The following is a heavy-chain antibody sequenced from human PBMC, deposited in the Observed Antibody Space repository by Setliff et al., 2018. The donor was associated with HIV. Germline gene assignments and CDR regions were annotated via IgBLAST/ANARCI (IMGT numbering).Heavy chain of an antibody. V-gene: IGHV3-23*01. CDR2: ISGSGTTT. J-gene: IGHJ4*02. CDR3: AKMVGGSRSSGSCYFDY. CDR1: GFTFSSYW. Sequence: PGGSLRLSCATSGFTFSSYWMSWVRQTPGKGLEWVSVISGSGTTTYYADSVKGRFTISRDNSKNTVYLQMNSLRAEDTAIYYCAKMVGGSRSSGSCYFDYWGQGTLVTVSS. D-gene: IGHD2-15*01.